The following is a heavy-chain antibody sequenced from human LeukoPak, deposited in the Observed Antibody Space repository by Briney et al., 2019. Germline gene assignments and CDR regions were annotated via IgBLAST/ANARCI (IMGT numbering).Heavy chain of an antibody. V-gene: IGHV4-34*01. J-gene: IGHJ5*02. Sequence: SETLSLTCAVYGGSFSGYYWSWIRQPPGKGLEWIGEINHSGSTNYNPSLESRVTISVDTSKNQFSLKLSSVTAADTAVYYCARGPRVTARYCTNGVCPGGWFDPWGQGTLVTVSS. D-gene: IGHD2-8*01. CDR2: INHSGST. CDR1: GGSFSGYY. CDR3: ARGPRVTARYCTNGVCPGGWFDP.